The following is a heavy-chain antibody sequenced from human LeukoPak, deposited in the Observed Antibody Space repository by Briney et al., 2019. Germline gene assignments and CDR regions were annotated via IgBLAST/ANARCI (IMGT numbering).Heavy chain of an antibody. J-gene: IGHJ5*02. CDR2: ISSSSSYI. Sequence: GGSLRLSCAASGFTLSNYNMNWVRQAPGKGLEWVSSISSSSSYIYYADSVKGRFTISRDNAKNSLYLQMNSLRAEDTAVYYCARRYTVIAAAGTGWFDPWGQGTLVTVSS. D-gene: IGHD6-13*01. CDR3: ARRYTVIAAAGTGWFDP. CDR1: GFTLSNYN. V-gene: IGHV3-21*01.